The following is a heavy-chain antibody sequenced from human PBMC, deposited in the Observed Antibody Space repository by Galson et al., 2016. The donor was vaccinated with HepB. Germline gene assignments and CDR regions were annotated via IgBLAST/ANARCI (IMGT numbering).Heavy chain of an antibody. Sequence: ETLSLTCSVSGASTRSYYWTWIRQAPGKGLEWLGYIFYTGTTTPNPSLKSGFTMSLDTSKNQSSLNLTSVTAADTAVYYRSRSGGGIAFYGLDVWGKGAPVTVSS. CDR1: GASTRSYY. CDR3: SRSGGGIAFYGLDV. J-gene: IGHJ6*04. V-gene: IGHV4-59*01. D-gene: IGHD6-13*01. CDR2: IFYTGTT.